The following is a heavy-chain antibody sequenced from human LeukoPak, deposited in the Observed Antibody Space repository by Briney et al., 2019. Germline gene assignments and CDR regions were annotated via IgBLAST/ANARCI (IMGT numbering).Heavy chain of an antibody. CDR3: ARSSRYSSSWCEY. Sequence: SETLSLTCTVSGGSISSYYWSWIRQPPGKGLEWIGYIYYSGSTNYNPSLKSRVTISVDTSKNQFSLKLSSVTAADTAVYYCARSSRYSSSWCEYWGQGTLVTVSS. J-gene: IGHJ4*02. CDR2: IYYSGST. D-gene: IGHD6-13*01. V-gene: IGHV4-59*01. CDR1: GGSISSYY.